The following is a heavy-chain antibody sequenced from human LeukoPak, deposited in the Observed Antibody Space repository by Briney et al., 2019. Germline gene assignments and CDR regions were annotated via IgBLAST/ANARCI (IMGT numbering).Heavy chain of an antibody. Sequence: GGSLRLSCAASGFTFSNYAAQWVRQAPGKGLEWVAVRSYDGSNKYDADSVKGRFTISRDNSKNMLFLQMSGLRAEDTAVYYCAKDGDIAVDGTFDYWGQGTLVTVSS. CDR3: AKDGDIAVDGTFDY. D-gene: IGHD6-19*01. CDR1: GFTFSNYA. J-gene: IGHJ4*02. CDR2: RSYDGSNK. V-gene: IGHV3-30-3*01.